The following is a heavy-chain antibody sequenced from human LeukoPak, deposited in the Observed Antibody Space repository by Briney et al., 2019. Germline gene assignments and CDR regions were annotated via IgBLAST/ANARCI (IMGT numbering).Heavy chain of an antibody. V-gene: IGHV3-48*03. J-gene: IGHJ4*02. D-gene: IGHD5-12*01. CDR3: ARDLFNGYGSNGAFDY. CDR1: GFTFSSYE. Sequence: GSLRLSCAASGFTFSSYEMNWVRQAPGKGLEWVSYISSSGSTIYYADSVKGRFTISRDNAKNSLYLQMNSLRAEDTAVYYCARDLFNGYGSNGAFDYWGQGTLVTVSS. CDR2: ISSSGSTI.